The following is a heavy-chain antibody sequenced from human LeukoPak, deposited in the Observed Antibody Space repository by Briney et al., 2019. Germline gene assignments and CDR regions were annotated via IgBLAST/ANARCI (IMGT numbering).Heavy chain of an antibody. CDR3: ARAPYYYDSSGYPRGFYFDY. D-gene: IGHD3-22*01. Sequence: SETLSLTCTVSGGSISSYYWNWIRQPPGKGLEWIGYIYYSGSTYYNPSLKSRVTISVDTSKNQFSLKLSSVTAADTAVYYCARAPYYYDSSGYPRGFYFDYWGQGTLVTVSS. CDR2: IYYSGST. CDR1: GGSISSYY. J-gene: IGHJ4*02. V-gene: IGHV4-59*08.